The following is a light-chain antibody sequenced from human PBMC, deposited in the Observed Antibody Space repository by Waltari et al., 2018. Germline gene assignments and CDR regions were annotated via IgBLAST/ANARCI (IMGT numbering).Light chain of an antibody. V-gene: IGKV1-39*01. Sequence: DIQMTHSPSSLSASVGDRVTITCRARQSINRYLNWYQHKPGKAPKLLIYGASSLYSEVTSRFNGSGSGTDFTLTINKLQVEDFATYYCQQSYSTPQSAFGQGTRLEIK. CDR3: QQSYSTPQSA. J-gene: IGKJ5*01. CDR1: QSINRY. CDR2: GAS.